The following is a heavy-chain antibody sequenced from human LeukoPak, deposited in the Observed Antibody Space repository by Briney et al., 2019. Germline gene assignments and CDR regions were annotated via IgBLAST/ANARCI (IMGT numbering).Heavy chain of an antibody. J-gene: IGHJ4*02. D-gene: IGHD1-7*01. Sequence: GGSLRLSCAASGFTLSSHWMTWVRQAPGRGLEWVANINQDASAKYYVASVRGRFTISRDNAKNSIYLQMNSLRVDDTAVYYCARWNIRGTAHQLDFWGQGTLVTVSS. CDR2: INQDASAK. V-gene: IGHV3-7*01. CDR1: GFTLSSHW. CDR3: ARWNIRGTAHQLDF.